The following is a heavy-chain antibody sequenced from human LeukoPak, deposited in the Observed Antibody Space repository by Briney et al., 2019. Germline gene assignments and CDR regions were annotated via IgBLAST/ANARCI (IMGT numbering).Heavy chain of an antibody. J-gene: IGHJ6*02. Sequence: SETLSLTCTVSGGSISSYYWTWIRQPPGKGLEWIGYIFYSGSTNYNPSLKSRVTISVDTSKNQFSLRLSSVTAADTAVYYCARHLLVADYYYAMDVWSQGTTVTVSS. CDR1: GGSISSYY. D-gene: IGHD5-12*01. CDR2: IFYSGST. V-gene: IGHV4-59*08. CDR3: ARHLLVADYYYAMDV.